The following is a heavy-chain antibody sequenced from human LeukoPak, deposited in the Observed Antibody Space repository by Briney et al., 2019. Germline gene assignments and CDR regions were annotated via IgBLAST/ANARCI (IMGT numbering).Heavy chain of an antibody. CDR1: GFTFSTYA. J-gene: IGHJ4*02. Sequence: GGSLRLSCAASGFTFSTYAMSWVRQAPGKGLEWVSAISGSGGSTYYADSVKGRFTVSRDNSKNTLYLQMNSLRAEDTAVYYCAKDLRTTSGLGFFDYWGQGTLVTVSS. CDR3: AKDLRTTSGLGFFDY. V-gene: IGHV3-23*01. CDR2: ISGSGGST. D-gene: IGHD4-17*01.